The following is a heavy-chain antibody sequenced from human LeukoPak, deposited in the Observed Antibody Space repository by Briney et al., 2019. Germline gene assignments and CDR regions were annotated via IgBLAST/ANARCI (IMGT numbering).Heavy chain of an antibody. CDR1: GFIFNNYA. CDR2: IGGRDGST. CDR3: AKGHYYGSGSLDC. V-gene: IGHV3-23*01. J-gene: IGHJ4*02. D-gene: IGHD3-10*01. Sequence: GGSLRLSCAGSGFIFNNYAMHWVRQPPGKGLEWVSAIGGRDGSTYYADSVKGRFTISRDNSKNTLYVQMNSLRAEDTAVYYCAKGHYYGSGSLDCWGQGTLVTVSS.